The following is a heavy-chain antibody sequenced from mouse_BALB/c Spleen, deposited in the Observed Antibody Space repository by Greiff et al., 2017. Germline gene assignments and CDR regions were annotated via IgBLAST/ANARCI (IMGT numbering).Heavy chain of an antibody. CDR3: ARDHHLAMDY. V-gene: IGHV5-4*02. CDR2: ISDGGSYT. CDR1: GFTFSDYY. J-gene: IGHJ4*01. Sequence: EVKLMESGGGLVKPGGSLKLSCAASGFTFSDYYMYWVRQTPEKRLEWVATISDGGSYTYYPDSVKGRFTISRDNAKNNLYLQMSSLKSEDTAMYYCARDHHLAMDYWGQGTSVTVSS.